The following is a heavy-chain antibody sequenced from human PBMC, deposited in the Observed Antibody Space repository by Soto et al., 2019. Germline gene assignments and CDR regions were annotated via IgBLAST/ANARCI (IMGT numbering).Heavy chain of an antibody. J-gene: IGHJ6*02. CDR2: IYYIGAT. D-gene: IGHD2-15*01. CDR3: ARLGVDGKPHFYYYVMDV. Sequence: SDTLSLTCSLSGGTISSSSYYWAWIRQPPGKGLEWIGSIYYIGATYHNPSLTSRVTISVHTSKNQFSLKVDSVTAADTTVYYCARLGVDGKPHFYYYVMDVWGQGTTVT. V-gene: IGHV4-39*01. CDR1: GGTISSSSYY.